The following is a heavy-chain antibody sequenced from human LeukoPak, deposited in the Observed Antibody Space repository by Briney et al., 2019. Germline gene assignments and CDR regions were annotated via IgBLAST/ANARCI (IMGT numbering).Heavy chain of an antibody. CDR2: IKQDGSEK. CDR1: GFTFSSYG. V-gene: IGHV3-7*01. CDR3: ARSGDAVTSLDY. J-gene: IGHJ4*02. D-gene: IGHD4-17*01. Sequence: PGGSLRLSCAASGFTFSSYGMHWVRQAPGKGLEWVANIKQDGSEKYYVDSVKGRFTISRDNAKNSLYLQMNSLRAEDTAVYYCARSGDAVTSLDYWGQGTLVTVS.